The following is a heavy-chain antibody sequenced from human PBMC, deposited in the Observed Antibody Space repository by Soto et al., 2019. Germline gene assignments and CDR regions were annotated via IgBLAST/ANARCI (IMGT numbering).Heavy chain of an antibody. CDR3: ARVREYSGYGNAFDI. D-gene: IGHD5-12*01. V-gene: IGHV4-61*01. J-gene: IGHJ3*02. Sequence: SETLSLTCTVSGGSVSSGNYYWSWIRQPPGKGLEWIGYFYYTGSTNYNPSLKSRVTISIDASKNQFSLRLSSVTAAGTAAYYCARVREYSGYGNAFDIWGRGTMVTVSS. CDR1: GGSVSSGNYY. CDR2: FYYTGST.